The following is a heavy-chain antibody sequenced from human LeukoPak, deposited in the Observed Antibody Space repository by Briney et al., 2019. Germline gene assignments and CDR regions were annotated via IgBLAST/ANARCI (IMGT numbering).Heavy chain of an antibody. CDR1: GFTFSSYW. V-gene: IGHV3-7*01. Sequence: PGGSLRLSCAASGFTFSSYWMTWVRQAPGKGLEWVANIRQDGNEQYYMDSVKGRFTISRDNAKNSLFLQMNSLRAEDTAVHYCARAPYSGGWYLMYWGQGTLVTVSS. CDR2: IRQDGNEQ. J-gene: IGHJ4*02. CDR3: ARAPYSGGWYLMY. D-gene: IGHD6-19*01.